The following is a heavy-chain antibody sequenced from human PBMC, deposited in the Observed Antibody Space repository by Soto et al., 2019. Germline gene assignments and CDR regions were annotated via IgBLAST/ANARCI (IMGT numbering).Heavy chain of an antibody. Sequence: GGSLRLSCAASGFTFSSYGMHWVRQAPGKGLEWVAVISYDGSNKYYADSVKGRFTISRDNSKNTLYLQMNSLRAEDMAVYYCAKDRVQRFLEWFDAFDIWGQGTMVTVSS. V-gene: IGHV3-30*18. J-gene: IGHJ3*02. D-gene: IGHD3-3*01. CDR2: ISYDGSNK. CDR3: AKDRVQRFLEWFDAFDI. CDR1: GFTFSSYG.